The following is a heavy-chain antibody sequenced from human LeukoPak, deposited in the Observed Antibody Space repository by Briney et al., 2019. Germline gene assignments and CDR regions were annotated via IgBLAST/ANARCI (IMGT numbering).Heavy chain of an antibody. V-gene: IGHV3-53*05. CDR2: VYGGGST. J-gene: IGHJ3*01. Sequence: GGSLRLSCLASGFTFSNYAMSWVLQAPGKGLEWVSVVYGGGSTYYADPVKGRFTISRDNSKNSLYLQMNSLRIEDTAVYYCAKANPLIVGARAGGPINFWGQGAMVTVSS. D-gene: IGHD1-26*01. CDR3: AKANPLIVGARAGGPINF. CDR1: GFTFSNYA.